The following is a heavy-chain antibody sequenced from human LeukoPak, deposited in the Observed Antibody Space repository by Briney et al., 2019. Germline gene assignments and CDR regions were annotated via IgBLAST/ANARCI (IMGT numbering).Heavy chain of an antibody. CDR3: ARHALVAGRISYYYYYGMDV. V-gene: IGHV1-8*01. CDR2: MNPNSGNT. Sequence: ASVKVSCKASGYTFTSYDINWVRQATGQGLERMGWMNPNSGNTGYAQKFQGRVTMTRNTSISTAYMELSSLKASDAAMYYCARHALVAGRISYYYYYGMDVWGQGTTVTVSS. CDR1: GYTFTSYD. J-gene: IGHJ6*02. D-gene: IGHD6-19*01.